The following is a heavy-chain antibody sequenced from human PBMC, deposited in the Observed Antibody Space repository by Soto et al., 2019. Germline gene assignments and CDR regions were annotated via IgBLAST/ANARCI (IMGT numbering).Heavy chain of an antibody. J-gene: IGHJ6*03. D-gene: IGHD4-4*01. CDR3: ARTFYSGDYYYYYMDV. CDR1: GGSISSSSYY. Sequence: SETLSLTCTVSGGSISSSSYYWGWIRQPPGKGLEWIGSIYYSGSTYYNPSLKSRVTISVDTSKNQFSLKLSSVTAADTAVYYCARTFYSGDYYYYYMDVWGKGTTVTVSS. V-gene: IGHV4-39*01. CDR2: IYYSGST.